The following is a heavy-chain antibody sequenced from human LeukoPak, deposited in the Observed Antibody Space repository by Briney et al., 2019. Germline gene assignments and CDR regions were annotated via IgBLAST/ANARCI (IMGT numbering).Heavy chain of an antibody. CDR3: ARYCGGDCYGMDV. V-gene: IGHV3-11*06. D-gene: IGHD2-21*01. CDR2: ISRSSSFT. CDR1: GFIFSDYY. Sequence: GGSLRLSCAASGFIFSDYYMSWICQAPGKGLEFVSNISRSSSFTNYADSVKGRFTISRDNAKNSLYLQMNNLRAEDTAVYYCARYCGGDCYGMDVWGQGTTVTVSS. J-gene: IGHJ6*02.